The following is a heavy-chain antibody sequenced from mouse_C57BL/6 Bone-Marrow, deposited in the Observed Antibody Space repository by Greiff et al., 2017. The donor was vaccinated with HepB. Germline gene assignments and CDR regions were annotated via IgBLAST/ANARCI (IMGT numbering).Heavy chain of an antibody. D-gene: IGHD1-1*01. Sequence: VQLQQPGAELVRPGSSVKLSCTASGYTFTSYWMDWVKQRPGQGLEWIGNIYPSDSETHYNQKFKDKATLTVDKSSSTAYMQLSSLTSEDSAVYYCAFYYYGSSPWYFDVWGTGTTVTVSS. CDR3: AFYYYGSSPWYFDV. CDR1: GYTFTSYW. J-gene: IGHJ1*03. CDR2: IYPSDSET. V-gene: IGHV1-61*01.